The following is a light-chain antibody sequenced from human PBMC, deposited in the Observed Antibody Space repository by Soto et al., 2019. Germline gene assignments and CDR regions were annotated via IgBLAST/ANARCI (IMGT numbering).Light chain of an antibody. CDR2: AAS. CDR3: QIYNSALLIT. Sequence: DVQMTQSPSSLSASVGDRVTITCRANQGISTYVAWYQQKPGKGPKLLIYAASTLQPGVPSRFSGSGSGTDFTLTISSLQPEDVGSYYCQIYNSALLITFGQGTRLEIK. CDR1: QGISTY. V-gene: IGKV1-27*01. J-gene: IGKJ5*01.